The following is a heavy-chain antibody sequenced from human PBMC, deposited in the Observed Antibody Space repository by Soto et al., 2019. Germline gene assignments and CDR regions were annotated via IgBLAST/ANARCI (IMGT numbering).Heavy chain of an antibody. CDR2: INPNSGGT. Sequence: ASVKVSCKASGYTFTGYYMHWVRQAPGQGLEWVGWINPNSGGTNYAQKFQGRVIMTRDTSISTAYMELSRLRSDDTAVYYCASSWDTGDVSDYWGQGTLVTVSS. D-gene: IGHD5-18*01. V-gene: IGHV1-2*02. J-gene: IGHJ4*02. CDR3: ASSWDTGDVSDY. CDR1: GYTFTGYY.